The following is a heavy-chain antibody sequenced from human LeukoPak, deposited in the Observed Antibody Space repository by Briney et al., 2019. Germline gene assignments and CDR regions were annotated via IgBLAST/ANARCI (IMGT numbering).Heavy chain of an antibody. V-gene: IGHV6-1*01. CDR1: GDSVSSNSAA. Sequence: SQTLSLTCAISGDSVSSNSAAWNWIRQSPSRGLEWLGRTYYRSKWYNDYAVSVKGRITINPDTSKNQFSLKLSSVTAADTAVYYCARGGVWGNYYYYYMDVWGKGTTVTVSS. D-gene: IGHD3-10*01. CDR2: TYYRSKWYN. J-gene: IGHJ6*03. CDR3: ARGGVWGNYYYYYMDV.